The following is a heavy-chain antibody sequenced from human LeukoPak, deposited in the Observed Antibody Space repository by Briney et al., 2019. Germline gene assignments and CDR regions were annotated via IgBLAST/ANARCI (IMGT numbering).Heavy chain of an antibody. CDR1: GYTFTGYY. D-gene: IGHD5-12*01. CDR2: FDPEDGET. V-gene: IGHV1-24*01. CDR3: ATGPIYSGYDFDY. Sequence: ASVKVSCKASGYTFTGYYMHWVRQAPGQGLEWMGGFDPEDGETIYAQKFQGRVTMTEDTSTDTAYMELSSLRSEDTAVYYCATGPIYSGYDFDYWGQGTLVTVSS. J-gene: IGHJ4*02.